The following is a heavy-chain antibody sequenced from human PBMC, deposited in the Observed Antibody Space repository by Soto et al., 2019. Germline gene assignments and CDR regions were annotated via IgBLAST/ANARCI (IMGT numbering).Heavy chain of an antibody. V-gene: IGHV3-23*01. CDR3: AKGRGYSGYDRSLYFDY. Sequence: GGSLRLSCAASGFTFSSYAMSWVRQAPGKGLEWVSAISGSGGSTYYADSVKGRFTISRDNSKNTLYLQMNSLRAEDTAVYYCAKGRGYSGYDRSLYFDYWGQGTLVTVSS. CDR2: ISGSGGST. D-gene: IGHD5-12*01. J-gene: IGHJ4*02. CDR1: GFTFSSYA.